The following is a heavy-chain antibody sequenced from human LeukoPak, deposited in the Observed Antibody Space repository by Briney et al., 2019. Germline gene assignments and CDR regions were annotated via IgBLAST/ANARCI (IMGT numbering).Heavy chain of an antibody. CDR2: ISAYNGNT. CDR3: AFCSCSGGSCYRLNWFDP. J-gene: IGHJ5*02. V-gene: IGHV1-18*01. CDR1: GYTFTSYG. D-gene: IGHD2-15*01. Sequence: ASVKVSCKASGYTFTSYGISWVRQAPGQGLEWMGWISAYNGNTNYAQKFQGRVTITTDESTSTAYMELSSLRSEDTAVYYCAFCSCSGGSCYRLNWFDPWGQGTLVTVSS.